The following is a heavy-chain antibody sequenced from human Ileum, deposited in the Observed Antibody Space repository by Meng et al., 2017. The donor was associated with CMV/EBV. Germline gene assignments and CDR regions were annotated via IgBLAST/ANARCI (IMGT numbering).Heavy chain of an antibody. D-gene: IGHD6-6*01. J-gene: IGHJ4*02. Sequence: PQQQSGLGLVKPSQTLSLTCDIDGDSVSTNYVAWNWIRSSPLRVLEWLGWTAYRYKWDYEYSVSVESRIPISPDTSKNQFSLHLRSVTPEDTAIYYCARESELLRFDHWGQGTLVTVSS. CDR3: ARESELLRFDH. CDR1: GDSVSTNYVA. V-gene: IGHV6-1*01. CDR2: TAYRYKWDY.